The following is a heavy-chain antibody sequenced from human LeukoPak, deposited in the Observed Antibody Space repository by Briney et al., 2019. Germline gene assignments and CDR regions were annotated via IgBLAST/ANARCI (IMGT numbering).Heavy chain of an antibody. CDR1: EFSSYN. D-gene: IGHD6-19*01. J-gene: IGHJ1*01. Sequence: GGSLRLSCAASEFSSYNMNCVRQAPGKGLEWVSSITVSSSSIYYADSAKGRFTNSRDNAKNSLYLQLNNLRAEDTAMYFCATAGWTRQQWLIAEYFQHWGQGTLVTVCS. CDR3: ATAGWTRQQWLIAEYFQH. CDR2: ITVSSSSI. V-gene: IGHV3-21*01.